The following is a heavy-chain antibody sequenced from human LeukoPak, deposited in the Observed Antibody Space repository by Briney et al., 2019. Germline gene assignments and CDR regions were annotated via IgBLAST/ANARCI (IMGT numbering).Heavy chain of an antibody. CDR3: APIHGSGTSGMDV. J-gene: IGHJ6*02. Sequence: GGSLRLSCAASGFTFSSYNMNWVRQAPGKGLVWVLYISSSSSTIYYAESVKGRFTISRDNAKNSLYLQMNSLRDEDTAVYYCAPIHGSGTSGMDVWGQGTTVTVSS. CDR1: GFTFSSYN. CDR2: ISSSSSTI. V-gene: IGHV3-48*02. D-gene: IGHD3-10*01.